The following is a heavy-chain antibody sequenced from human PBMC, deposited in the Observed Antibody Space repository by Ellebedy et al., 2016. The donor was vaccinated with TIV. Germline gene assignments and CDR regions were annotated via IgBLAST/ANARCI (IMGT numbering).Heavy chain of an antibody. CDR3: ARVVWQQPVSYAFDI. D-gene: IGHD6-13*01. V-gene: IGHV4-59*01. CDR2: ISYSGST. J-gene: IGHJ3*02. Sequence: MPSETLSLTCTVSGDSITSYYWSWIRQPPGKGLEWIGYISYSGSTNYNPSLKSRVTISVDTSKNQFSLKLNSVTAADTAVYFCARVVWQQPVSYAFDIWGQGTMVTVSS. CDR1: GDSITSYY.